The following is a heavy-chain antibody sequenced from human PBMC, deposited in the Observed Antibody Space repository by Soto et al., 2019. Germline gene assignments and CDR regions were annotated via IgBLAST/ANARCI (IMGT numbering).Heavy chain of an antibody. CDR3: SIGEPGVRGAFDI. CDR2: IYYRGST. V-gene: IGHV4-59*01. Sequence: SETLSLTWTVSGGSISSYYWSWIRQHPGKGLEWIGYIYYRGSTNYNPSLKSRVTITVDTSKNQFSLKLISVTAADTALYYRSIGEPGVRGAFDIWGQGTLVTVSS. D-gene: IGHD3-10*02. J-gene: IGHJ3*02. CDR1: GGSISSYY.